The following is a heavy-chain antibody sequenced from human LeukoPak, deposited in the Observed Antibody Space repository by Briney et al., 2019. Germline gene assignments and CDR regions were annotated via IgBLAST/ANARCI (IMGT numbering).Heavy chain of an antibody. D-gene: IGHD1-1*01. V-gene: IGHV4-4*09. CDR2: ISTSRST. CDR1: RGSISTYY. Sequence: PSETLSLTCTISRGSISTYYWSWIRQPPGKGLEWIGYISTSRSTNYNPSLKSRVTISVDTSKNQFSLNLSSVTAADTAVYYCARRRTTGTTGYFDYWGQGTLVTVPS. CDR3: ARRRTTGTTGYFDY. J-gene: IGHJ4*02.